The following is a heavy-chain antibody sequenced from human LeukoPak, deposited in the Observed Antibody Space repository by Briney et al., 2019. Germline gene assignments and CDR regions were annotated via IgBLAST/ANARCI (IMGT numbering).Heavy chain of an antibody. J-gene: IGHJ5*02. CDR2: IDHTGST. CDR1: GASFSDYY. D-gene: IGHD4-17*01. V-gene: IGHV4-34*01. Sequence: SETLSLTCAVHGASFSDYYWSWIRQPPGKGLEWIGEIDHTGSTKCNPFLKSQVTISVDTSKNQFSLDLSSVTAADTAVYYCATSSQYGSYNWFDPWGQGTLVTVSP. CDR3: ATSSQYGSYNWFDP.